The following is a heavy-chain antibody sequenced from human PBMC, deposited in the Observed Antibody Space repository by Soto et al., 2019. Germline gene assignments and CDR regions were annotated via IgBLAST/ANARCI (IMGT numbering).Heavy chain of an antibody. CDR1: GFTFSSYS. D-gene: IGHD2-15*01. CDR3: ARDHRYCSGSSCRPYYYYYGMDV. Sequence: GGSLRLSCAASGFTFSSYSMNWVRQAPGRGLEWVAAISGTSDYIYYADSVKGRFTISRDNAKTSLYIQMNSLRAEDTAVYYYARDHRYCSGSSCRPYYYYYGMDVWGQGTTVTVSS. CDR2: ISGTSDYI. J-gene: IGHJ6*02. V-gene: IGHV3-21*01.